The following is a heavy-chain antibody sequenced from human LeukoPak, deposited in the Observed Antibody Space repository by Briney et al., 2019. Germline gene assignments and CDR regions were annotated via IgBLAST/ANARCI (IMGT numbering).Heavy chain of an antibody. V-gene: IGHV1-2*02. J-gene: IGHJ4*02. Sequence: ASVKVSCKASGYTFTDYYIHWVRQAPGQGLEWMGWINPNSGGTYYAQTFQGRVTMTRDTSISTAYMELSRLRSDDTAVYYCARERRSWNYFDYWGQGTLVTVSS. CDR3: ARERRSWNYFDY. D-gene: IGHD1-26*01. CDR2: INPNSGGT. CDR1: GYTFTDYY.